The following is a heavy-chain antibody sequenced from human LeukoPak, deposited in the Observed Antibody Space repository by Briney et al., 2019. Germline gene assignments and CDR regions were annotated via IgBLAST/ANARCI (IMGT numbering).Heavy chain of an antibody. CDR3: ARQDYDILTGYYKGPFDY. J-gene: IGHJ4*02. CDR2: IYPGDSDT. D-gene: IGHD3-9*01. Sequence: GQSLKFSCKGSGYSFPSSWIGWVRQMPGKGLEWMGIIYPGDSDTRYSPSFQGQVTISADKSISTAYLQWSSLKASDTAMYYCARQDYDILTGYYKGPFDYWGQGTLVTVSS. V-gene: IGHV5-51*01. CDR1: GYSFPSSW.